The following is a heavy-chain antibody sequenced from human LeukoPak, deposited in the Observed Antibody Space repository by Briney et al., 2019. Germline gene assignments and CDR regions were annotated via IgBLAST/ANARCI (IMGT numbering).Heavy chain of an antibody. D-gene: IGHD2-8*01. Sequence: SETLSLTCTVSGVSISSYYWSWIRQPAGKGLEWIGRIYTSGSTNYNPSLKSRVTISVDTSKNQFSLKLSSVAAADTAVYYCARELGGLFCTNGVCLGYGMDVWGQGTTVTVSS. CDR3: ARELGGLFCTNGVCLGYGMDV. J-gene: IGHJ6*02. CDR2: IYTSGST. CDR1: GVSISSYY. V-gene: IGHV4-4*07.